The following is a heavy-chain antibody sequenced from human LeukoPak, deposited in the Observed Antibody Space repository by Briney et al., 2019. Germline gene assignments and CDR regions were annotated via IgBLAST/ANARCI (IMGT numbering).Heavy chain of an antibody. V-gene: IGHV4-39*07. J-gene: IGHJ6*03. CDR3: ARGGSYYGSGSYSLPKINYYYYYYMDV. D-gene: IGHD3-10*01. CDR2: IYYSGST. Sequence: PSETLSLTCTVSGGSISSSSYYWGWIRQPPGKGLEWIGSIYYSGSTYYNPSLKSRVTISVDTSKNQFSLKLSSVTAADTAVYYCARGGSYYGSGSYSLPKINYYYYYYMDVWGKGTTVTISS. CDR1: GGSISSSSYY.